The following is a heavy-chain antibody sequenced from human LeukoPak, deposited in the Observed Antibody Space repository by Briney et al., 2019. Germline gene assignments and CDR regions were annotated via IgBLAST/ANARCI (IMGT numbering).Heavy chain of an antibody. D-gene: IGHD6-19*01. CDR1: GGSISSYY. Sequence: SETLSLTCTVSGGSISSYYWSWIRQPPGKGLEWIGYIYYSGSTNYNPSLKSRVTISVDTSKNQFSLKLSSVTAADTAVYYCARVGYSSGWDFGYWGQGTLVTVSS. CDR2: IYYSGST. V-gene: IGHV4-59*01. CDR3: ARVGYSSGWDFGY. J-gene: IGHJ4*02.